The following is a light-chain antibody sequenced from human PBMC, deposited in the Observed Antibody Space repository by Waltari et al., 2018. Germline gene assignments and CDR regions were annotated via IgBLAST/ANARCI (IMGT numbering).Light chain of an antibody. CDR1: TGIFTRGHY. J-gene: IGLJ2*01. CDR3: LLTYSGPIGV. Sequence: QAVVTQEPSLTVSPGGTVTLPFGSSTGIFTRGHYPCWFQKKPGQAPRTLIYQISNKHSWTPARFSGSLLGGKAALTLSGAQPEDEAEYYCLLTYSGPIGVFGGGTKLTVL. V-gene: IGLV7-46*01. CDR2: QIS.